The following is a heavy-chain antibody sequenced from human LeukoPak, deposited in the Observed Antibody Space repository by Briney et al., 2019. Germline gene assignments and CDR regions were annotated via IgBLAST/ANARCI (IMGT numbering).Heavy chain of an antibody. Sequence: ASVKVSCKASGYTFTGYDMHWVRQAPGQGLEWMGWINPNSGGTNYAQKLQGWVTMTRDTSISTAYMELSRLRSDDTAVYYCARVYGDQDDAFDIWRQGTMVSDSS. CDR2: INPNSGGT. V-gene: IGHV1-2*04. CDR3: ARVYGDQDDAFDI. CDR1: GYTFTGYD. D-gene: IGHD4-17*01. J-gene: IGHJ3*02.